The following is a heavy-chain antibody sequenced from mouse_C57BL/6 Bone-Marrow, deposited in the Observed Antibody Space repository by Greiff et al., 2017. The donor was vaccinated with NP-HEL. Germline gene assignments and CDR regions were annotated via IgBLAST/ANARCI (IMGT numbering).Heavy chain of an antibody. V-gene: IGHV7-3*01. CDR3: ARYHRWYFDV. J-gene: IGHJ1*03. Sequence: DVMLVESGGGLVQPGGSLSLSCAASGFTFTDYYMSWVRQPPGKALEWLGFIRNKANGYTTEYSASVKGRFTISRDNSQSILYLQMNALRAEDSATDYCARYHRWYFDVWGTGTTVTVSS. CDR2: IRNKANGYTT. CDR1: GFTFTDYY. D-gene: IGHD2-14*01.